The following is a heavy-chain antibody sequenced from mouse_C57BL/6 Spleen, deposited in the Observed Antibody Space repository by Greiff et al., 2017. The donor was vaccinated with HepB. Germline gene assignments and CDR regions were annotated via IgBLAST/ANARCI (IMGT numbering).Heavy chain of an antibody. CDR1: GFSLTSYG. CDR3: ARQNYYGSSYSYAMDY. V-gene: IGHV2-6-1*01. Sequence: VQVVESGPGLVAPSQSLSITCTVSGFSLTSYGVHWVRQPPGKGLEWLVVIWSDGSTTYNSALKSRLSISKDNSKSQVFLKMNSLQTDDTAMYYCARQNYYGSSYSYAMDYWGQGTSVTVSS. J-gene: IGHJ4*01. D-gene: IGHD1-1*01. CDR2: IWSDGST.